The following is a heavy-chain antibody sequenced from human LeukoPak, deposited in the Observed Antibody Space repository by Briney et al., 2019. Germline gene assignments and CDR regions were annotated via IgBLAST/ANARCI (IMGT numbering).Heavy chain of an antibody. CDR1: GFTVGSTY. Sequence: GGSLRLSCAASGFTVGSTYMSWVRQAPGKGLEWVSVIYSGGNTYYADSVKGRFTISRDNSKGTLYLQMNRLRAEDTAVYYCAREGGHTYYFDYWGQGTLSPSPQ. CDR3: AREGGHTYYFDY. CDR2: IYSGGNT. V-gene: IGHV3-66*01. D-gene: IGHD2-21*01. J-gene: IGHJ4*02.